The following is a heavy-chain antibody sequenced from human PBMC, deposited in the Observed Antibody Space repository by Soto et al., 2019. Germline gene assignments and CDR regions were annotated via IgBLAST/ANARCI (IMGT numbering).Heavy chain of an antibody. CDR3: ARTYYDILTGYPFLDY. J-gene: IGHJ4*02. Sequence: KTSETLSLTCAVYGGSFSGYYWSWIRQPPGKGLEWIGEINHSGSTNYNPSLKSRVTISVDTSKNQLSLKLSSVTAADTAVYYCARTYYDILTGYPFLDYWGQGTLVTVSS. V-gene: IGHV4-34*01. CDR2: INHSGST. D-gene: IGHD3-9*01. CDR1: GGSFSGYY.